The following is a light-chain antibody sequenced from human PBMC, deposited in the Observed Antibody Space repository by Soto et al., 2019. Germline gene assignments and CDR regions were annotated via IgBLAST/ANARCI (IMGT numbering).Light chain of an antibody. CDR3: QQADSFPFT. Sequence: DIQLTQSPSSVSASVGDRVTITCRASQDIGTSLAWYQQKPGKAPKLLIYVASNLQSGVPSRFSGAGYGTDFNLTITSLQPEDFATYHCQQADSFPFTFGPGTKVDFK. CDR1: QDIGTS. CDR2: VAS. J-gene: IGKJ3*01. V-gene: IGKV1-12*01.